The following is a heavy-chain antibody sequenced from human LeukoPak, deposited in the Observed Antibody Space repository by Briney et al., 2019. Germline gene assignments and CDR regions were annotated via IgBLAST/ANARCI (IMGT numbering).Heavy chain of an antibody. CDR1: GGSFSGYY. V-gene: IGHV4-34*01. CDR2: INHSGST. CDR3: ARAKGYSYEFDY. Sequence: PSETLSLTCAVYGGSFSGYYWSWIRQPPGKGLEWIGEINHSGSTNYNPSLKSRVTISVDTSKSQFSLKLSSVTAADTAVYYCARAKGYSYEFDYWGQGTLVTVSS. J-gene: IGHJ4*02. D-gene: IGHD5-18*01.